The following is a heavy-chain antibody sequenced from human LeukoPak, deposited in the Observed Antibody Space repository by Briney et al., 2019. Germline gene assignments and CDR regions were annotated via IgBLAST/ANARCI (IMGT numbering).Heavy chain of an antibody. CDR3: AKDKSPPYYYGMDV. Sequence: PGRSLRLSCAASGFTFSSYGMYWVRQAPGKGLEWVAVISYDGSNKYYADSVKGRFTISRDNSKNTLYLQMNSLRAEDTAVHYCAKDKSPPYYYGMDVWGKGTTVTVSS. CDR1: GFTFSSYG. CDR2: ISYDGSNK. V-gene: IGHV3-30*18. J-gene: IGHJ6*04.